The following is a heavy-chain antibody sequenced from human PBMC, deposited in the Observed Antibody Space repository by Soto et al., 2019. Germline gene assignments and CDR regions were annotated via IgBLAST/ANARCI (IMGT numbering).Heavy chain of an antibody. CDR1: GGSISTYY. D-gene: IGHD1-7*01. CDR3: ARGYNWNFSWFDP. Sequence: SETLSLTCTVSGGSISTYYWSWIRRPPGKGLQWIGYIYYSGSTNYNPSLKSRVTISVDTSKNQFSLKLSSVTAADTAVYYCARGYNWNFSWFDPWGQGTLVTVSS. J-gene: IGHJ5*02. V-gene: IGHV4-59*01. CDR2: IYYSGST.